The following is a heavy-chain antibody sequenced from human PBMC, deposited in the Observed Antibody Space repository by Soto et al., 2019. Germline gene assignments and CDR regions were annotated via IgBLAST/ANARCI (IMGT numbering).Heavy chain of an antibody. J-gene: IGHJ4*02. CDR2: IAVHDNT. CDR3: AKEARVRSTAGDYFDH. CDR1: RLIFKNYD. V-gene: IGHV3-23*01. D-gene: IGHD4-17*01. Sequence: PGGFTQISCAACRLIFKNYDINGVRQAPGKGLEWVSAIAVHDNTYYADSVRGRFTISRDDSTNTVYLQMNRLRLDDTAVYYCAKEARVRSTAGDYFDHWAQGTLVTVSS.